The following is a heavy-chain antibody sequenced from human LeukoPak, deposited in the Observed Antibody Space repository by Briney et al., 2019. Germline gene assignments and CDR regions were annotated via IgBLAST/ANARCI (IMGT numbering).Heavy chain of an antibody. D-gene: IGHD6-19*01. CDR2: ISWNSGSI. J-gene: IGHJ4*02. CDR3: AKDATYSSGWTDY. CDR1: GFTFDDYA. V-gene: IGHV3-9*01. Sequence: GGSLRLSCAASGFTFDDYAVHWVRQAPGKGLEWVSGISWNSGSIGYADSVKGRFTISRDKAKNSLYLQMNSLRAEDTALYYCAKDATYSSGWTDYWGQGTLVTVSS.